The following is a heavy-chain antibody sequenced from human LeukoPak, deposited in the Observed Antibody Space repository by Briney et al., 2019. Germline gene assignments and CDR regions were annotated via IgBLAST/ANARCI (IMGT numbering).Heavy chain of an antibody. CDR3: ARHPPFYYFDY. V-gene: IGHV4-59*08. CDR1: GVSISSYY. CDR2: IYYSGST. Sequence: AETLCLTCTASGVSISSYYWSWIRQPPGKGLEWIGYIYYSGSTNYKPSLKSRVTISVDTSKNQFSLKLSSVTAADTAVYYCARHPPFYYFDYWGQGTLVTVSS. J-gene: IGHJ4*02.